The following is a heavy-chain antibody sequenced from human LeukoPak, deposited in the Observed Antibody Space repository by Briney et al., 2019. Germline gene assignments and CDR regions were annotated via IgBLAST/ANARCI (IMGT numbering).Heavy chain of an antibody. J-gene: IGHJ5*02. CDR2: INAYNGNI. CDR1: GYTFASYG. D-gene: IGHD3-10*01. V-gene: IGHV1-18*01. Sequence: GASVKVSCKASGYTFASYGISWVRQAPGQGLEWMGWINAYNGNINHAQKFQGRVTMTTATSTSTAYMELRSLRSADTAVYYCARDGSGTWLDPWGQGTLVTVSS. CDR3: ARDGSGTWLDP.